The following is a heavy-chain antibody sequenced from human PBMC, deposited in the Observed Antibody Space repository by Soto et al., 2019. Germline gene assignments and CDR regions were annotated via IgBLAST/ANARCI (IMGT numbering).Heavy chain of an antibody. D-gene: IGHD2-15*01. CDR2: ISYDGSNK. CDR1: GFTFSSYG. CDR3: AKTRDVVVIAVVDY. V-gene: IGHV3-30*18. J-gene: IGHJ4*02. Sequence: GGSLRLSCAASGFTFSSYGMHWVRQAPGKGLEWVAVISYDGSNKYYADSVKGRFTISRDNSKNTLYLQMNSLRVEDTAVYYCAKTRDVVVIAVVDYWGQGTLVTVSS.